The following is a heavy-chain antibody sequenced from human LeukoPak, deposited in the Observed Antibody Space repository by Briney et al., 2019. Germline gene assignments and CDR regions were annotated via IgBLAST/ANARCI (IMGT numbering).Heavy chain of an antibody. D-gene: IGHD3-22*01. V-gene: IGHV3-21*01. J-gene: IGHJ5*02. CDR3: ARDPTPYDSSGYYWGA. CDR1: GFTFATYS. Sequence: GGSLRLSCAASGFTFATYSMNWVRQAPGKGLEWVSSINVNSDYIYYADSMKGRFTVSRDNAKNSLYLQMNSLRAEDTAVYYCARDPTPYDSSGYYWGAWGQGTLVTVSS. CDR2: INVNSDYI.